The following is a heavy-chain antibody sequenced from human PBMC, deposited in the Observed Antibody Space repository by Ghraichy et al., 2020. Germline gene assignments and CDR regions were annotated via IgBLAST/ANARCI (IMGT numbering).Heavy chain of an antibody. CDR3: ARENLSRRSKVPLVNMIIGDLDS. D-gene: IGHD3-22*01. CDR2: IRGDGRST. J-gene: IGHJ4*02. Sequence: GGSLRLSCAASGFTFSSRWMHWVRQVPGEGLVWVAGIRGDGRSTIYADSVKGRFTISRDNAKNTLSLQMNSLRAEDTAVYYCARENLSRRSKVPLVNMIIGDLDSWGQGSLVTVST. V-gene: IGHV3-74*01. CDR1: GFTFSSRW.